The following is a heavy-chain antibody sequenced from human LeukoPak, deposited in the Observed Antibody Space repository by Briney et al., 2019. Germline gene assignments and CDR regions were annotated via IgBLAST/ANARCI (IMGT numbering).Heavy chain of an antibody. CDR2: ISSSGSTI. D-gene: IGHD4-23*01. CDR3: ATSTVVKGNYFDY. V-gene: IGHV3-11*04. CDR1: GFTFSDYY. J-gene: IGHJ4*02. Sequence: GGSLRLSCAASGFTFSDYYMSWIRQAPGKGLEWVSYISSSGSTIYYADSVKGRFTISRDNAKNSLYLQMNSLRAEDTAVYYCATSTVVKGNYFDYWGQGTLVTVSS.